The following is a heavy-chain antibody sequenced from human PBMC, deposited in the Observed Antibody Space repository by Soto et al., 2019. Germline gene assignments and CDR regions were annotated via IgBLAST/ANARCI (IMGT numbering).Heavy chain of an antibody. CDR1: GYTFTSYG. D-gene: IGHD6-13*01. J-gene: IGHJ4*02. CDR2: ISAYNGNT. CDR3: ATAIAAAGFDY. Sequence: ASVKVSCKASGYTFTSYGISWVRQAPGQGLEWMGWISAYNGNTNYAQKLQGRVTMTKDTSTDTAYMELSSLRSEDTAVYYCATAIAAAGFDYWGQGTLVTVSS. V-gene: IGHV1-18*01.